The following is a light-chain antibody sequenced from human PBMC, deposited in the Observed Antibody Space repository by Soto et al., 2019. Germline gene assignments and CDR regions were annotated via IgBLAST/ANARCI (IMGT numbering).Light chain of an antibody. J-gene: IGKJ1*01. Sequence: DIQMTQSPSTLSSSIGDRVTITCRASQSIRTWLAWYQQKPGKAPKLLIYEASNLESGVPSRFSGSGSGTEFTLTISSLQPDDFAAYYCQQYNSYPRTFGQGTKVEIK. CDR2: EAS. V-gene: IGKV1-5*03. CDR3: QQYNSYPRT. CDR1: QSIRTW.